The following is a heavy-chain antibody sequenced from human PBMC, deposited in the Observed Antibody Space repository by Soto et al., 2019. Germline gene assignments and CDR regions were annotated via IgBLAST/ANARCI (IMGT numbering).Heavy chain of an antibody. CDR2: ISWKTGTM. Sequence: SGGSLRLSCKVSGFTFDDYAIHWVRQAPGKGLEWVSGISWKTGTMIYADSVKGRFTISTDSAKNSLYLRMNSLRPEDTALYYCAWYGDHDAFEIWGQGTMVTVSS. CDR1: GFTFDDYA. V-gene: IGHV3-9*01. J-gene: IGHJ3*02. CDR3: AWYGDHDAFEI. D-gene: IGHD4-17*01.